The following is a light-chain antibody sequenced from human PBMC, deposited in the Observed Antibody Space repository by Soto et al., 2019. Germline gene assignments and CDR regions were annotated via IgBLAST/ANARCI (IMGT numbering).Light chain of an antibody. Sequence: QSALTQPASVSGSPGQSITISCTGTSSDVGGYNYVYWYQQYQGKAPTLMIYDVTYRPSGVSNRFSGSKSANTASLTISGIQAEDEADYYCSSYTSSSAYVFGTGTKLTVL. CDR3: SSYTSSSAYV. V-gene: IGLV2-14*03. CDR2: DVT. J-gene: IGLJ1*01. CDR1: SSDVGGYNY.